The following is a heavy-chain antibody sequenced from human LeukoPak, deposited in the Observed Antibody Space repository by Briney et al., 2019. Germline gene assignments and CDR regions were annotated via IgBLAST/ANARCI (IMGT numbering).Heavy chain of an antibody. J-gene: IGHJ5*02. CDR2: IRYDGSNK. V-gene: IGHV3-30*02. Sequence: GGSLRLSCAASGFTFSSYGMHWVRQAPGKGLEWVAFIRYDGSNKYYADSVKGRFTISRDNSKNTLYLQMNSLRAEDTAVYYCARPALEQWLYNWFDPWGQGTLVTVSS. CDR3: ARPALEQWLYNWFDP. D-gene: IGHD6-19*01. CDR1: GFTFSSYG.